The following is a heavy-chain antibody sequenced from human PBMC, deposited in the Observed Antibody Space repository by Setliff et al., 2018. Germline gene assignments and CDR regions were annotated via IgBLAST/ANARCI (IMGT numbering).Heavy chain of an antibody. J-gene: IGHJ4*02. CDR2: IYPGDSDT. CDR3: ARALASAGTVFFDY. Sequence: PGESLKISCKAAGYSFTNYWIGWVRQMPGKGLEWMGLIYPGDSDTRYSPSFQGQVTISADRSISTAYLQWRSLKASDTAMYYCARALASAGTVFFDYWGQGTLVTVS. V-gene: IGHV5-51*01. CDR1: GYSFTNYW. D-gene: IGHD6-13*01.